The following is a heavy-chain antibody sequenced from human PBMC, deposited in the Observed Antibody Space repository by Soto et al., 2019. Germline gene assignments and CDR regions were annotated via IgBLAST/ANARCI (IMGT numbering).Heavy chain of an antibody. CDR3: ARGVTLHYYYYGVDV. V-gene: IGHV1-8*01. Sequence: ASVKVSCKASGYTFTSYDINWVRQATGQGLEWMGWMNPNSGNTGYAQKFQGRVTMTRNTSISTAYMELSSLRSEDTAVYYCARGVTLHYYYYGVDVWGQGTTVTVSS. CDR1: GYTFTSYD. J-gene: IGHJ6*02. CDR2: MNPNSGNT. D-gene: IGHD4-4*01.